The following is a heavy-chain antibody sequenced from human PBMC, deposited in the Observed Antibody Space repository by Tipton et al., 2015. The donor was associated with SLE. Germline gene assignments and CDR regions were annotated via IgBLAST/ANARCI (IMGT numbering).Heavy chain of an antibody. D-gene: IGHD2-8*02. CDR2: VFHSGRT. CDR3: ARHSYSTYSWGWFDP. J-gene: IGHJ5*02. V-gene: IGHV4-39*07. Sequence: TLSLTCTVSGASISDNSYYWGWIRQPPGKGLQWVGSVFHSGRTYYNPSLESRVTISIDTSKNQFSLKLSSVTAADTAVYYCARHSYSTYSWGWFDPWGQGTLVTVSS. CDR1: GASISDNSYY.